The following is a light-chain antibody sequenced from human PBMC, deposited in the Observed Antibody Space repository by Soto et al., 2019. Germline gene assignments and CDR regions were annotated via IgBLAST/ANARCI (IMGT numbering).Light chain of an antibody. J-gene: IGKJ4*01. CDR3: QQVKRYPRT. CDR1: QAIPKN. Sequence: DIHLTQSPSSLSASVGDRVTITSRPSQAIPKNLAWYQQKPGNPPRLLSYEESTLHSGVPSIFRRRKLRTLFILTIDSLQPEDFATYYCQQVKRYPRTFGGGTKVDIK. V-gene: IGKV1-9*01. CDR2: EES.